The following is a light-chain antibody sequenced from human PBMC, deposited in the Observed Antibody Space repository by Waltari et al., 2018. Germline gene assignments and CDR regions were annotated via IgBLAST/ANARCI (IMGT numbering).Light chain of an antibody. CDR2: EVT. Sequence: QSALTQPASVSGSPGQSITISCTGTSSDVGTYNLVPLYQQHPGKAPKLMIYEVTKRPSGVSSRFSASRSGNTASLTISGLQAEDEADYYCCSYNDGPYVFGTGTKVTVL. V-gene: IGLV2-23*02. CDR1: SSDVGTYNL. J-gene: IGLJ1*01. CDR3: CSYNDGPYV.